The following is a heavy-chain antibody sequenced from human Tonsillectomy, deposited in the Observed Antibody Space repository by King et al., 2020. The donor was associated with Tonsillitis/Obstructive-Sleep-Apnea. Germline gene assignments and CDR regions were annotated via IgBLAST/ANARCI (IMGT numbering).Heavy chain of an antibody. CDR1: GYIFTSYG. CDR3: ASDHDGGNAVDY. V-gene: IGHV1-18*01. CDR2: ISTYNGHT. Sequence: QLVQSGAEVKKPGASVRVSCKASGYIFTSYGFSWVRQAPGQGLEWMGWISTYNGHTNYAQKLQGRVTMTTDTSTTTAYMELRSLTSHDTAVDYWASDHDGGNAVDYWGQGTLVTVSS. J-gene: IGHJ4*02. D-gene: IGHD1-1*01.